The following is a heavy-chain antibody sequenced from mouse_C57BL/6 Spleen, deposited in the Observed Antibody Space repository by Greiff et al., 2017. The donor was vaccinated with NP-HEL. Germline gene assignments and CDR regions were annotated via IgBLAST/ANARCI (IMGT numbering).Heavy chain of an antibody. CDR1: GFNFSNYW. CDR3: PPGRYFDY. D-gene: IGHD1-1*02. J-gene: IGHJ2*01. Sequence: DVKLVESGGGLVQPGGSMKLSCVAFGFNFSNYWMNWVRQSPEKGLEWVAQIRLKSDNYATHYAESVKGRFTISRDDSKSSVYLQMNNLRAEDTGIYYCPPGRYFDYWGQGTTLTVSS. CDR2: IRLKSDNYAT. V-gene: IGHV6-3*01.